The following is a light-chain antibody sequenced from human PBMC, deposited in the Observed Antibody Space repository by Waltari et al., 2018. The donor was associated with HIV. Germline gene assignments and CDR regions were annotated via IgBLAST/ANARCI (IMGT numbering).Light chain of an antibody. V-gene: IGLV2-8*01. Sequence: QSAPTQPPSASGSPGQSVTISCTGTSSDIGGYKYVSWYQQHPGKAPKLIIYEVNKRPSGFPDRFSGSKSGITASLTVSGLQAEDEADYYCFSYAGSRDYVFGTGTKVTVL. CDR2: EVN. J-gene: IGLJ1*01. CDR3: FSYAGSRDYV. CDR1: SSDIGGYKY.